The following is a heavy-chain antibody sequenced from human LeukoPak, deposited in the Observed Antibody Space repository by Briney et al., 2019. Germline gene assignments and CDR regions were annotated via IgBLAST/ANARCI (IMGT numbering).Heavy chain of an antibody. Sequence: PGGSLRLSCAASGFTFSSYAMSWVRQAPGKGLEWVSAISGGGGSTYYADSVKGRFTISRDNSKNTLYLQMNSLRAEDTAVYYCAKMITRDIVVVPAARLLYFDYWGQGTLVTVSS. CDR2: ISGGGGST. D-gene: IGHD2-2*01. CDR3: AKMITRDIVVVPAARLLYFDY. CDR1: GFTFSSYA. J-gene: IGHJ4*02. V-gene: IGHV3-23*01.